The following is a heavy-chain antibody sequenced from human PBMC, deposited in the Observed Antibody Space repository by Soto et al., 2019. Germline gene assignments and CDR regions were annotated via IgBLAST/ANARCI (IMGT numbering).Heavy chain of an antibody. D-gene: IGHD2-15*01. J-gene: IGHJ6*03. CDR3: ARRYCSGGSCYPGDYYYYMDV. V-gene: IGHV1-8*01. CDR2: MNPNSGNT. CDR1: GYTFTSYD. Sequence: ASVKVSCKASGYTFTSYDINWVRQATGQGLEWMGWMNPNSGNTGYAQKFQGRVTMTRNTSISTAYMELSSLRSEDTAVYYCARRYCSGGSCYPGDYYYYMDVWGKGTTVTV.